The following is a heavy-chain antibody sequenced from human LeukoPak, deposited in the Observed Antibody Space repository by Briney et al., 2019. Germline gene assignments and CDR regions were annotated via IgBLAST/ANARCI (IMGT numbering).Heavy chain of an antibody. Sequence: GGSLRLSCRASGFTFSNYAMHWVRQAPGKGLEWMTVISFDGNNKYYEDSVKGRFTISRDNSKNNLYLQMNSLRAEDTAVYYCARTFWDKSNGYDYYFDYWGEGSLVTVSS. CDR3: ARTFWDKSNGYDYYFDY. V-gene: IGHV3-30*04. CDR1: GFTFSNYA. D-gene: IGHD5-12*01. CDR2: ISFDGNNK. J-gene: IGHJ4*02.